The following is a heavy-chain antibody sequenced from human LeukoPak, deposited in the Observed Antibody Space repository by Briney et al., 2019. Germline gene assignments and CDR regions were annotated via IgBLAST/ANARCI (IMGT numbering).Heavy chain of an antibody. Sequence: GGSLRLSCAASEFSVGSNYMTWVRQAPGKGLEWVSLIYSGGSTYYADSVKGRFTISRDNAKNSLYLQVNSLRAEDTAIYYCARDLGSYSSGWYMGFDYWGQGTLVTVSS. CDR3: ARDLGSYSSGWYMGFDY. J-gene: IGHJ4*02. V-gene: IGHV3-66*01. CDR1: EFSVGSNY. CDR2: IYSGGST. D-gene: IGHD6-19*01.